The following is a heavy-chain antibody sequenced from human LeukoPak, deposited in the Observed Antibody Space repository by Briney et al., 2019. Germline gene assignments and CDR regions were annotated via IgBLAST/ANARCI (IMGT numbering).Heavy chain of an antibody. CDR2: IRTNGAGT. CDR3: ARDDYGDSGPLFDY. D-gene: IGHD4-17*01. V-gene: IGHV3-23*01. J-gene: IGHJ4*02. CDR1: GFTFSSYN. Sequence: GGSLRLSCAASGFTFSSYNMNWVRRAPGQGLEWVSTIRTNGAGTHYADSVRGRFTISRDDSKNTLYLQMDSLRAEDTAVYYCARDDYGDSGPLFDYWGQGTLVTVSS.